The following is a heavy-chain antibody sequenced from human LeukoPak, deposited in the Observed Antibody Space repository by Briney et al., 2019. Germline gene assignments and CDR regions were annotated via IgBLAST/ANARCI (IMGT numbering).Heavy chain of an antibody. V-gene: IGHV4-4*07. CDR3: ARGRYYDSSGYYYYYYGMDV. CDR2: IYTSGST. CDR1: GGSISGYY. Sequence: PSETLSLTCTVSGGSISGYYWSWIRQPAGKGLEWIGRIYTSGSTNYNPSLKSRVTMSVDTSKNQFSLKLSSVTAADTAVYYCARGRYYDSSGYYYYYYGMDVWGQGTTVTVSS. D-gene: IGHD3-22*01. J-gene: IGHJ6*02.